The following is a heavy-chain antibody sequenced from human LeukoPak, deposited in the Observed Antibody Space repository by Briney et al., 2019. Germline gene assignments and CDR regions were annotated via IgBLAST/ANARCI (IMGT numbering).Heavy chain of an antibody. Sequence: GGSLRLSCAAYGFTFSSHAMHLVRQAPGKGLEWVASIWYDGSNKYYADSVKGRFTISRDNSKNTLFLQMNSLRVEDTAMYYCARGLPRSGPGDWFDPWGQGTLVTVSS. CDR2: IWYDGSNK. D-gene: IGHD3-10*01. CDR3: ARGLPRSGPGDWFDP. J-gene: IGHJ5*02. CDR1: GFTFSSHA. V-gene: IGHV3-33*01.